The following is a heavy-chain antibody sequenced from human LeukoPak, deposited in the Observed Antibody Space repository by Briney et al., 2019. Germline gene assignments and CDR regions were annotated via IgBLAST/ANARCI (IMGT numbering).Heavy chain of an antibody. J-gene: IGHJ4*02. CDR1: GFTFSGAW. V-gene: IGHV3-7*01. Sequence: GGSLRLSCTASGFTFSGAWMTWVRQAPGKGLEWVANIREDGNEKNYVDSVKGRFTISRDNAKHSLFLQMSNLRDDDTAIYYCARHVGISFWGQGTLVTVSS. CDR2: IREDGNEK. CDR3: ARHVGISF. D-gene: IGHD7-27*01.